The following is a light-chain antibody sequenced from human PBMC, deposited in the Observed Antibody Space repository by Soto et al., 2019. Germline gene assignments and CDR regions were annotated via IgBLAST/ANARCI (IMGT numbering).Light chain of an antibody. V-gene: IGLV2-14*01. Sequence: QSALTQPASVSGSPGQSITISCTGTSSDIGRYNYVSWYQQHPGIAPKLIIYEVSNRPSGVSTRFSASKSGNTASLTISGLQAEDEADYYCTSYTSSSLVFGGGTKVTVL. CDR3: TSYTSSSLV. CDR1: SSDIGRYNY. CDR2: EVS. J-gene: IGLJ2*01.